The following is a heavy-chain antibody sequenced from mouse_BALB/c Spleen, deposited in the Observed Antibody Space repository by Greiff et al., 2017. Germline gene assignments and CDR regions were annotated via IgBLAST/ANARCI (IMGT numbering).Heavy chain of an antibody. CDR3: ARENYGNGWYFDV. Sequence: VNVVESGPGLVAPSQSLSITCTVSGFSLTSYGVHWVRQPPGKGLEWLGVIWAGGSTNYNSALMSRLSISKDNSKSQVFLKMNSLQTDDTAMYYCARENYGNGWYFDVWGAGTTVTVSS. CDR1: GFSLTSYG. CDR2: IWAGGST. V-gene: IGHV2-9*02. J-gene: IGHJ1*01. D-gene: IGHD2-1*01.